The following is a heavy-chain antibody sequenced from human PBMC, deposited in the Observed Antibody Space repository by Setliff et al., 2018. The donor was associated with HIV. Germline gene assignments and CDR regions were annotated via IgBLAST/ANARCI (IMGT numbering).Heavy chain of an antibody. CDR3: ARDGIAARWALDY. Sequence: GGSLRLSCAASGFSLSSFWMNWVRQAPGKGLEWVANIKDDGSDENYADSVKGRFTISRDNAKNSLYLQMNSLRVEDTAVYYCARDGIAARWALDYWGQGIVVTVSS. CDR2: IKDDGSDE. CDR1: GFSLSSFW. V-gene: IGHV3-7*01. D-gene: IGHD6-6*01. J-gene: IGHJ4*02.